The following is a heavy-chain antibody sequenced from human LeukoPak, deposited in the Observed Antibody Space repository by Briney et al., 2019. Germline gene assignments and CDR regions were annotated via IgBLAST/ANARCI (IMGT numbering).Heavy chain of an antibody. J-gene: IGHJ6*04. V-gene: IGHV1-18*01. Sequence: ASVKVSCKSSGYTFTSYGIIWVRQAPGQGLEWMGWISAYNGLTHYAQKLQGRVTMITDTSTSTAYMELRSLRSDDAAVYYCARGSHIAAAGSQMDIWGKGTTVTVSS. CDR1: GYTFTSYG. CDR3: ARGSHIAAAGSQMDI. CDR2: ISAYNGLT. D-gene: IGHD6-13*01.